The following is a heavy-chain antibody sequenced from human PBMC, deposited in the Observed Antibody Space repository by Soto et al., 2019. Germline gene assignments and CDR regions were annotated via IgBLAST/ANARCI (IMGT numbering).Heavy chain of an antibody. V-gene: IGHV3-23*01. CDR1: GFTFSSYA. CDR3: AKDLGTDAFWSAYYTYYYMDV. CDR2: ISGSGDNT. Sequence: EVQLLESGGGLVQPGGSLRLSCAASGFTFSSYALNWVRQAPGKGLEWVSVISGSGDNTYYADSVKGRFTISRDNSKNTLYLQMNILRAEDTAVYYCAKDLGTDAFWSAYYTYYYMDVWGKGTTVTVSS. D-gene: IGHD3-3*01. J-gene: IGHJ6*03.